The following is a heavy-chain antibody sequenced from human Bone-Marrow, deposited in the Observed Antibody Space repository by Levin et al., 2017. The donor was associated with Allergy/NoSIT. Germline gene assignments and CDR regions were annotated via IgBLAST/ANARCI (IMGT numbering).Heavy chain of an antibody. CDR2: INPNSGPT. CDR1: EGMFSTFG. CDR3: ARGRKSLAPRRGYHFYMDV. V-gene: IGHV1-69*13. J-gene: IGHJ6*03. Sequence: SVKVSCKTSEGMFSTFGLTWVRQAPGQGLEWMGGINPNSGPTRYSQRFHDRVTITADEPTNTVYLELSSLRSDDTAVYYCARGRKSLAPRRGYHFYMDVWGKGTMVTVSS. D-gene: IGHD6-6*01.